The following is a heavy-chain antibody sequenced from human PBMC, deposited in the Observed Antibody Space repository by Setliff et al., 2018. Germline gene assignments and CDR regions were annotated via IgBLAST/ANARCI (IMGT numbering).Heavy chain of an antibody. J-gene: IGHJ6*03. V-gene: IGHV4-39*01. D-gene: IGHD3-10*01. Sequence: SETLSLTCTVSGDSISSRRNYWGWFRQPAGKELEWIVNIHHSGKAYYNPSLKSRVTMSVDTSKNQFSLNLSSVTAADTAIYYCARHDARGYYYYMDVWGEGTTVTVSS. CDR1: GDSISSRRNY. CDR3: ARHDARGYYYYMDV. CDR2: IHHSGKA.